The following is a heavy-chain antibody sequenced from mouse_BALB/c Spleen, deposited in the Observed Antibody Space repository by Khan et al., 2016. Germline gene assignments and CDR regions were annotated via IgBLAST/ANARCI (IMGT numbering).Heavy chain of an antibody. CDR2: IYPGSGNT. D-gene: IGHD2-2*01. Sequence: VQLLESGPELVKPGASVKISCKASGYTFTDYYINWVKQKPGKGLEWIGWIYPGSGNTKYNEKFKGKATLTVDTSSSTAYMQLSRLTSEDTAVYFCARGGNDYWFAYWGQGTLVTVSA. V-gene: IGHV1-84*02. CDR3: ARGGNDYWFAY. J-gene: IGHJ3*01. CDR1: GYTFTDYY.